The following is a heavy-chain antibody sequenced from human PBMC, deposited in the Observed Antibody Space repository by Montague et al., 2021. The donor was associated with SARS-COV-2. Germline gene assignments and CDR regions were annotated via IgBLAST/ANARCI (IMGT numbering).Heavy chain of an antibody. J-gene: IGHJ6*02. Sequence: PLRLSCAASGFPFSVYGMHWVRRAPGKGLEWVAVMIYDGSIQYYTDSVKGRFTISRDNSKNTLFLQMNSLRPEDTAVYYCAKDLRPYDPSGYYYVGTYYYYNYGMDLWGQGTTVTVPS. D-gene: IGHD3-22*01. CDR2: MIYDGSIQ. CDR1: GFPFSVYG. CDR3: AKDLRPYDPSGYYYVGTYYYYNYGMDL. V-gene: IGHV3-30*18.